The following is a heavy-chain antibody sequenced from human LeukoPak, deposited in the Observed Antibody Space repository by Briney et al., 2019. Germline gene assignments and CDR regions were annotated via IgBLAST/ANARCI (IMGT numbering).Heavy chain of an antibody. J-gene: IGHJ5*02. Sequence: GRSLRLSCAASGVSFSSYGMHWVRQAPGKGLEWVAVISFDGRNKYYADSVKGRFTISRDNAKNSLYLQMNSLRAEDTAVYYCARDPADCGTTSCYTGNWFDPWGQGTLVTVSS. CDR1: GVSFSSYG. D-gene: IGHD2-2*02. CDR3: ARDPADCGTTSCYTGNWFDP. V-gene: IGHV3-30*03. CDR2: ISFDGRNK.